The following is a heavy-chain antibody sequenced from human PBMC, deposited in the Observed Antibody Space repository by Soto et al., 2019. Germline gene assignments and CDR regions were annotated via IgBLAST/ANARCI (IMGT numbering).Heavy chain of an antibody. V-gene: IGHV3-23*01. J-gene: IGHJ4*02. CDR3: AKTTASTVCYAAVDY. D-gene: IGHD2-2*01. CDR1: GFTFKNYG. Sequence: GGSLRLSCAGSGFTFKNYGMNWVRQAPGRVLEWVAALSGSGTTSYYADSVKGRFTVSRDNSKNMLYLQMNSLRAEDTAVYYCAKTTASTVCYAAVDYWGQGALVTVSS. CDR2: LSGSGTTS.